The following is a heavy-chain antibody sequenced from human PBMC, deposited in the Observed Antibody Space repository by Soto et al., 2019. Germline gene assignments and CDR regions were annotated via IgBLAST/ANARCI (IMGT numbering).Heavy chain of an antibody. J-gene: IGHJ4*02. CDR1: GFTFSNYG. Sequence: PGGSLRLSCAASGFTFSNYGMHWVRQAAGKGLEWVAVISYDGSEKYFADSVKGRFTISRDNSKNTLNLQMNSLRAEDTAVYYCAKTEVIMTTVTSFDYWGQGTLVTVSS. D-gene: IGHD4-17*01. CDR3: AKTEVIMTTVTSFDY. V-gene: IGHV3-30*18. CDR2: ISYDGSEK.